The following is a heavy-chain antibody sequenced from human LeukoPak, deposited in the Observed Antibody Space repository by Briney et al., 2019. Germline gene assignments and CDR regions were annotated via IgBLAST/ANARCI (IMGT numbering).Heavy chain of an antibody. CDR1: GGSISSGDYY. Sequence: SETLSLTCTVSGGSISSGDYYWSWIRQPPGKGLEWIGYIYYSGSTYYNPSLKSRVTISVDTSKNQFSLKLSSVTAADTAEYYCARDPGGDWNAFDIWGQGTMVTVSS. CDR3: ARDPGGDWNAFDI. CDR2: IYYSGST. J-gene: IGHJ3*02. D-gene: IGHD2-21*02. V-gene: IGHV4-30-4*01.